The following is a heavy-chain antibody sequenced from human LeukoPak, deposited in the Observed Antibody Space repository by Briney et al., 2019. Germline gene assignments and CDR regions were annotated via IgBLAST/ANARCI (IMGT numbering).Heavy chain of an antibody. CDR1: GVIISSYA. CDR3: AKESLFPCFNWFDP. Sequence: PGGSLRLSCAASGVIISSYAMSWVRQAPGKGLEWVSAINGRGDNTYYADFVKGRFTISRDNSKSTVYLQMNSLRTEDTAVYYCAKESLFPCFNWFDPRGQGTLVTVSS. J-gene: IGHJ5*01. D-gene: IGHD2-15*01. V-gene: IGHV3-23*01. CDR2: INGRGDNT.